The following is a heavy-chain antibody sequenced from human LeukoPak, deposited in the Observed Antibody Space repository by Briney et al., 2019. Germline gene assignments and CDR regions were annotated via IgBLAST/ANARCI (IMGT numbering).Heavy chain of an antibody. CDR2: ISSSGSTI. J-gene: IGHJ4*02. CDR1: GGSISSYY. D-gene: IGHD3-22*01. Sequence: LSLTCTVSGGSISSYYWSWIRQAPGKGLEWVSYISSSGSTIYYADSVKGRFTISRDNAKNSLYLQMNSLRAEDTAVYYCARDHDSSGYYYFDYWGQGTLVTVSS. V-gene: IGHV3-11*01. CDR3: ARDHDSSGYYYFDY.